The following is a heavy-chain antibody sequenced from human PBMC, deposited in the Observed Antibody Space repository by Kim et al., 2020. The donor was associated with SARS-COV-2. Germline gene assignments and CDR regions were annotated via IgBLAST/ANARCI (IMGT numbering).Heavy chain of an antibody. CDR2: VYPSDSHV. J-gene: IGHJ4*02. CDR3: ARHRRGQIPDY. CDR1: GYTFSDYW. Sequence: GESLEISCKASGYTFSDYWIGWVRQMPGKGLEWMGFVYPSDSHVRYSPSFQGQVSFAVDKSVNTATLQWRTLKASDTAVYYCARHRRGQIPDYWGRGTLVIVSS. V-gene: IGHV5-51*01.